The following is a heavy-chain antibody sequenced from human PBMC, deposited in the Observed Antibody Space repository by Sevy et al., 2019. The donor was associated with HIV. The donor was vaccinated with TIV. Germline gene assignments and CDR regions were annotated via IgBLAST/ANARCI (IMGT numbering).Heavy chain of an antibody. D-gene: IGHD2-2*03. V-gene: IGHV4-4*02. Sequence: SETLSLTCAVSGGSISSNNWWNWVRQTPGKGLEWIGEIYHSGSTNRNPSLKSRVTISVDKSKNQFSLKLSSVTAADTAVYYCARGVGGYCSSTSCHVDYWGQGTQVTVSS. CDR3: ARGVGGYCSSTSCHVDY. CDR2: IYHSGST. J-gene: IGHJ4*02. CDR1: GGSISSNNW.